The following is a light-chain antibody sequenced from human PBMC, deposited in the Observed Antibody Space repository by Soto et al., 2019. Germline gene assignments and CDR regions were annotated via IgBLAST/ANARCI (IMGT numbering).Light chain of an antibody. CDR1: KLGDKY. CDR2: QDS. V-gene: IGLV3-1*01. J-gene: IGLJ2*01. CDR3: QAWDSSTVV. Sequence: YELTEPPSVSVSPGQTASITCSGDKLGDKYACWYQQKPGQSPVLVIYQDSKRPSGIPERFSGSNSGNTATLTISGTQAMDEADYYCQAWDSSTVVFGGGTKVTVL.